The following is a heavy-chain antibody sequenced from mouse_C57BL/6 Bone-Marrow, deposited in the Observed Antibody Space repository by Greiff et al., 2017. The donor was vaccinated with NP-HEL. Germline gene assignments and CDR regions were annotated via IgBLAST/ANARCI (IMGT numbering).Heavy chain of an antibody. CDR1: GYTFTDYY. CDR3: AGGTSLNYAMDY. Sequence: EVQLQQSGPELVKPGASVKISCKASGYTFTDYYMNWVKQSHGKSLEWIGDINPNNGGTSYNQKFKGKATLTVDKSSSTAYMELRSLTSEDSAVYYCAGGTSLNYAMDYWGQGTSVTVSS. V-gene: IGHV1-26*01. CDR2: INPNNGGT. D-gene: IGHD3-3*01. J-gene: IGHJ4*01.